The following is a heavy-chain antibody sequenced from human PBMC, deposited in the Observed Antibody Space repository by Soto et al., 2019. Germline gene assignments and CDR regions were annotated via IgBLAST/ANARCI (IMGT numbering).Heavy chain of an antibody. Sequence: ASVKVSCKASGYTFTGYYMHWVRQAPGQGLEWMGWINPNSGGTNYAQKFQGRVTMTRDTSISTAYMELSRLRSDDTAVYYCARNPSGYDNHWFDPWDQGTLVTVSS. J-gene: IGHJ5*02. D-gene: IGHD5-12*01. V-gene: IGHV1-2*02. CDR3: ARNPSGYDNHWFDP. CDR1: GYTFTGYY. CDR2: INPNSGGT.